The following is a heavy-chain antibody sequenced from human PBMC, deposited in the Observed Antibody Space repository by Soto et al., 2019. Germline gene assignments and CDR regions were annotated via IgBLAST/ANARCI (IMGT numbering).Heavy chain of an antibody. Sequence: QVQLQESGPGLVKPSQTLSLTCTVSGSSISSGDSYWTWIRQTPGTGMERIGSIYYSGNTYYNPSLKSRVTIAVDPANNQFSLKLSSVTASDTAGYYCARASYDSSTYYLDYWCQGTLVTVS. V-gene: IGHV4-30-4*01. CDR3: ARASYDSSTYYLDY. CDR1: GSSISSGDSY. J-gene: IGHJ4*02. CDR2: IYYSGNT. D-gene: IGHD3-22*01.